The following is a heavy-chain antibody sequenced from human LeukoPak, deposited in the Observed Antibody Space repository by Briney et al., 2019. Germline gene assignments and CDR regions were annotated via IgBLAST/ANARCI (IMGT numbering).Heavy chain of an antibody. CDR2: ITNSGAST. V-gene: IGHV3-23*01. Sequence: GGSLRLSCAASGFTFSGYAMSWVRQAPGKGLEWVSTITNSGASTFYADSVKGRFTISRDSPKNMLYLQMNSLSAEDTAVYYCAKNSGILINSWRFDCGGQGTLVTVPS. J-gene: IGHJ4*02. CDR3: AKNSGILINSWRFDC. CDR1: GFTFSGYA. D-gene: IGHD1-14*01.